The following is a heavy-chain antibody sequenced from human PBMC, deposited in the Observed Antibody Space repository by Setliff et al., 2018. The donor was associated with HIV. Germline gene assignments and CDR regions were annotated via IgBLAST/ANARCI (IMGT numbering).Heavy chain of an antibody. CDR3: AREKRQIWSTDYYYHYGLDV. CDR2: SHYNGNT. D-gene: IGHD5-18*01. Sequence: SETLSLTCSVSGDSISSAFYIWIRQPPGKGLEWMGSSHYNGNTNITPSLKSRVTMSLDTPRNEFYLTLTSVTAADAAVYYCAREKRQIWSTDYYYHYGLDVWGQGITVTVSS. J-gene: IGHJ6*02. CDR1: GDSISSAF. V-gene: IGHV4-59*01.